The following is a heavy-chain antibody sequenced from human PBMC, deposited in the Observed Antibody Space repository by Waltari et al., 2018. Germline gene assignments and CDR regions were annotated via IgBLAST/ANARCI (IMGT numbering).Heavy chain of an antibody. Sequence: EVQLVESGGGQVKPGGSLRLSCVGSGFTFSNYSMNWVCVGPGKGLYWGCSIGISTTYKFYADSVKGRFTVSRDNAKNSVYLQMNNLRVEDTAVYYCARGPWAPLDYWGQGVLVTVSS. J-gene: IGHJ4*02. CDR2: IGISTTYK. V-gene: IGHV3-21*02. CDR3: ARGPWAPLDY. CDR1: GFTFSNYS.